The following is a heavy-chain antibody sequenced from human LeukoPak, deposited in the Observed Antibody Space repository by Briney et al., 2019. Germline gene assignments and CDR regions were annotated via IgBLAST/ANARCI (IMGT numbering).Heavy chain of an antibody. J-gene: IGHJ4*02. D-gene: IGHD3-9*01. CDR3: ARGSRPVYNLLTGKRYFDY. V-gene: IGHV1-46*01. Sequence: GASVKVSCKASGYTFTTCYVHWVRQAPGQGLEWMGIINPSGGSTTYAQKFRGRLTMTRDMSTSTVYMELSSLRSEDTAVYYCARGSRPVYNLLTGKRYFDYWGQGTLLTASS. CDR2: INPSGGST. CDR1: GYTFTTCY.